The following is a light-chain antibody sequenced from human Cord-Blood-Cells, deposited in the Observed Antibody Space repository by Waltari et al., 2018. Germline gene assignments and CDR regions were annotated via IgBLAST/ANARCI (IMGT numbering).Light chain of an antibody. CDR3: AAWDDSLSGPVWV. J-gene: IGLJ3*02. Sequence: QSVLTPPPSASGTPGPRVTIPCSGSSSNTGSRSVSRYQQLPGTAPKLLIYRKNQRPSGVPDRFSGSKSGTSASLAISGLRSEDETDYYCAAWDDSLSGPVWVFGGGTKLTVL. CDR1: SSNTGSRS. V-gene: IGLV1-47*01. CDR2: RKN.